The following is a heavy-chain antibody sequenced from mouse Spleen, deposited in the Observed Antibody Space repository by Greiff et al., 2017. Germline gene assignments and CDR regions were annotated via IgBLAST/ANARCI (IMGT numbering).Heavy chain of an antibody. CDR1: GFTFSDYG. D-gene: IGHD4-1*01. V-gene: IGHV5-17*01. Sequence: EVQLVESGGGLVKPGGSLKLSCAASGFTFSDYGMHWVRQAPEKGLEWVAYISSCSSTIYYADTVKGRFTITRDTAKNTVYLQMTSLRSEDTAMYYCARKDWERELFFDYWGEGTTLTVSS. CDR3: ARKDWERELFFDY. CDR2: ISSCSSTI. J-gene: IGHJ2*01.